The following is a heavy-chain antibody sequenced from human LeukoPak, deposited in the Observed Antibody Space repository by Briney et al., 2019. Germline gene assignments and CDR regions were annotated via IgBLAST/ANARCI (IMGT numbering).Heavy chain of an antibody. D-gene: IGHD6-19*01. J-gene: IGHJ4*02. V-gene: IGHV3-21*01. CDR3: ATSVAGTMFDY. Sequence: GGSLRLSCAASGFTFSSYSMNWVRQAPGKGLEWVSSISSSSSYIYYADSVKGRFTISRDNAKNSLYLQMNSLRAGDTAVYYCATSVAGTMFDYWGQGTLVTVSS. CDR1: GFTFSSYS. CDR2: ISSSSSYI.